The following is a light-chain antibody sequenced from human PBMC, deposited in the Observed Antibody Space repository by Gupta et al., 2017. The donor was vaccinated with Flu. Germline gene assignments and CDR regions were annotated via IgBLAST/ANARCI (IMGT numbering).Light chain of an antibody. V-gene: IGLV1-47*01. CDR2: RNS. CDR3: APWSDNQNGWM. J-gene: IGLJ3*02. Sequence: RVTISCSGSCSDIGTSYVCWYQQRPATAPNLLIFRNSRRPSGVPDRFSASKSGTSASLAIIGLRAEDEADYYCAPWSDNQNGWMFGGGTRLTVL. CDR1: CSDIGTSY.